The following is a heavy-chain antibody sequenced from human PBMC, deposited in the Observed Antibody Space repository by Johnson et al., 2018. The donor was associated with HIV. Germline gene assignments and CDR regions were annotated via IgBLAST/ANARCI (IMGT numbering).Heavy chain of an antibody. V-gene: IGHV3-7*01. CDR3: ATDRYYNFWSGSGHAAFDI. Sequence: VQLVESGGGLVQPGGSLRLSCAASGFTFSSYWMTWVRQAPGRGLEWVANINQGGSEKYYVDSVKGRFTIPRDNAKNSLYLQMNNLRVEDTAVYYCATDRYYNFWSGSGHAAFDIWGQGTMVTVSS. J-gene: IGHJ3*02. CDR1: GFTFSSYW. D-gene: IGHD3-3*01. CDR2: INQGGSEK.